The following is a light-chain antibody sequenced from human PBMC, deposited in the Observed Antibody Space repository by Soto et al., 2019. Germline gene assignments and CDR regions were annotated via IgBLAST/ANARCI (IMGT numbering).Light chain of an antibody. J-gene: IGLJ3*02. CDR2: EAT. Sequence: QSALTQPRSVSGSPGQSVTISCTGTNNDVGRYNLVSWYQQHPGKAPKVMIYEATKRPSGVSNRFSGSKSDNTASLTISGLQAEDEADYYCCAYAGSGTVVFGGGTKLTVL. CDR3: CAYAGSGTVV. V-gene: IGLV2-23*02. CDR1: NNDVGRYNL.